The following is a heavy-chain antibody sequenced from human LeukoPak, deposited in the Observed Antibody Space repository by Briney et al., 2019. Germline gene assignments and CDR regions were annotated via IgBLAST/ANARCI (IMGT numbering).Heavy chain of an antibody. V-gene: IGHV3-7*01. Sequence: GGSLRLSCAASGFTFRNYWMSWVRQAPGKGLEWVANIKEDGSEKYYVDSVKGRFTISRDNVKNSLYLQMNSLRAEDTAVYYCTKYSARGYYDDIPYLMNAFDVWGRGTMVTVSS. J-gene: IGHJ3*01. D-gene: IGHD3-22*01. CDR3: TKYSARGYYDDIPYLMNAFDV. CDR2: IKEDGSEK. CDR1: GFTFRNYW.